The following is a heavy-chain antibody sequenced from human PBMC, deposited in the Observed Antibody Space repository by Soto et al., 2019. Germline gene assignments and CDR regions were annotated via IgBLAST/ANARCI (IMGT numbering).Heavy chain of an antibody. V-gene: IGHV5-51*03. J-gene: IGHJ4*02. CDR2: IYPGDSDT. D-gene: IGHD3-10*01. Sequence: EVQLVQSGAEVKKPGESLKISGKGSGYNFTNYWIGWVRQMPGKGLEWMGIIYPGDSDTRYRPSFQGQVTISADNSLSTADLQWSSLKASDTAMYYCARLLVRGVIIVYFDYWGQGTLVTVSS. CDR3: ARLLVRGVIIVYFDY. CDR1: GYNFTNYW.